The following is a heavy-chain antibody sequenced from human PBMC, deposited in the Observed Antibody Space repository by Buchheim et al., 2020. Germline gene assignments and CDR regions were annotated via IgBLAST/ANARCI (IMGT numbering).Heavy chain of an antibody. J-gene: IGHJ6*02. CDR2: ISSSSSTI. Sequence: DVQLLESGGGLVQPGGSLRLSCAASGFTFSSYSMNWVRQAPGKGLEWVSYISSSSSTIYYADSVKGRFTISRDNAKNSLYLQMNSLRDEDTAVYYCARVMPPLGYCSGGSCPVGYYGMDVWGQGTT. V-gene: IGHV3-48*02. CDR3: ARVMPPLGYCSGGSCPVGYYGMDV. CDR1: GFTFSSYS. D-gene: IGHD2-15*01.